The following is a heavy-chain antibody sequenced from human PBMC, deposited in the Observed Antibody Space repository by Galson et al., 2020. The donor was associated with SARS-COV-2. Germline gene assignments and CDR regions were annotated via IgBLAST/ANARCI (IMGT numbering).Heavy chain of an antibody. CDR1: GFTFSSDA. V-gene: IGHV3-23*01. CDR3: ARGGYGYGHQELNN. J-gene: IGHJ4*02. D-gene: IGHD5-18*01. CDR2: ISSRGDNT. Sequence: GGSLRLSCAASGFTFSSDAMSWVRQAPGKGLQWVSTISSRGDNTYYADSVKGRLTISRDNSKNTLYLQMNSLRVEDAAEYYCARGGYGYGHQELNNWGRGTLVSVSS.